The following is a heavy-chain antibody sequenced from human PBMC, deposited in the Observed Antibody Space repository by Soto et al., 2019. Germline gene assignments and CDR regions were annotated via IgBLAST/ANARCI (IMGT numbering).Heavy chain of an antibody. D-gene: IGHD6-19*01. CDR2: IWYDGSNK. CDR3: ARVRSSGSLDYGMDV. Sequence: QVQLVESGGGVVQPGRSLRLSCAASGFTFSSYGMHWVRQAPGKGLEWVAVIWYDGSNKYYADSVKGRFTISRDNSKNTLYLQMNSLRAEDTAVYYCARVRSSGSLDYGMDVWGQGTTVTVSS. J-gene: IGHJ6*02. CDR1: GFTFSSYG. V-gene: IGHV3-33*01.